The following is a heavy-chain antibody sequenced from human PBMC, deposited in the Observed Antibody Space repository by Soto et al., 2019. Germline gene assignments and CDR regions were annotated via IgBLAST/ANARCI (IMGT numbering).Heavy chain of an antibody. J-gene: IGHJ5*02. Sequence: QEQLVQSGAEVRKPGASVKVSCKASGYPFDTYDINWVRQALGHGLEWMGWINPYGGYTGYGEKFQGRLTLTRNTSRNPVYMELSSLKSEEMAVYFCARNMELERLDLWGQGTLVSVSS. D-gene: IGHD3-10*01. V-gene: IGHV1-8*02. CDR3: ARNMELERLDL. CDR1: GYPFDTYD. CDR2: INPYGGYT.